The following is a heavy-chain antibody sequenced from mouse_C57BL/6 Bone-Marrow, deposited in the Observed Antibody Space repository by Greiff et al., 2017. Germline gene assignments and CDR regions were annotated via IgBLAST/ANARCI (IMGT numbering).Heavy chain of an antibody. CDR1: GFTFSNYW. Sequence: EVKVVESGGGLVQPGGSMKLSCVASGFTFSNYWMNWVRQSPEKGLEWVAQIRLKSDNYATHYAESVKGRFTISRDDSKSSVYLQMNNLRAEDTGIYYCRYGSPYYYAMDYWGQGTSVTVSS. CDR3: RYGSPYYYAMDY. D-gene: IGHD1-1*01. CDR2: IRLKSDNYAT. J-gene: IGHJ4*01. V-gene: IGHV6-3*01.